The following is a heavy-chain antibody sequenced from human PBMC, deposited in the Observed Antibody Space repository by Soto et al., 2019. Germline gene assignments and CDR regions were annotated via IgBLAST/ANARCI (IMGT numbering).Heavy chain of an antibody. CDR2: ISGSGGST. V-gene: IGHV3-23*01. J-gene: IGHJ4*02. D-gene: IGHD6-19*01. CDR3: AKDRYEWLGYYFDY. CDR1: GFTFSSYA. Sequence: EVQLLESGGGLVQPGGSLRLSCAASGFTFSSYAMSWVRQAPGKGLEWVSAISGSGGSTYYADSVKGRFTISRDNSKNALYLQMNSLRAEDTSVYYCAKDRYEWLGYYFDYWGQGTLITVSS.